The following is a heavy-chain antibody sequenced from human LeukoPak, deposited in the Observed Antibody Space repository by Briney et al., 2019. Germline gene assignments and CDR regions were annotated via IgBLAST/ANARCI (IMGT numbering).Heavy chain of an antibody. J-gene: IGHJ4*02. Sequence: GGSLRLSCAASGFTFSTYSMNWVRQAPGKGLEWVSSISSSSSYIYYADSVKGRFTISRDNSKNTLYLQMNSLRAEDTAVYYCAKGGPLGIAAAGTLYFDYWGQGTLVTVSS. CDR2: ISSSSSYI. CDR1: GFTFSTYS. V-gene: IGHV3-21*04. D-gene: IGHD6-13*01. CDR3: AKGGPLGIAAAGTLYFDY.